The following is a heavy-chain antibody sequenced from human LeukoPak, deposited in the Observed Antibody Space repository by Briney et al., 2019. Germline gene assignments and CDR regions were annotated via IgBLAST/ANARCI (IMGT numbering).Heavy chain of an antibody. CDR1: GFTFSSYG. J-gene: IGHJ4*02. CDR3: AKIGPIAALDGW. Sequence: GGSLRPSCAASGFTFSSYGMHWVRQAPGKGLEWVAVIWYDGSNKYYADSVKGRFTISRDNSKNTLYLQMNSLRAEDTAVYYCAKIGPIAALDGWWGQGTLVTVSS. D-gene: IGHD6-13*01. V-gene: IGHV3-33*06. CDR2: IWYDGSNK.